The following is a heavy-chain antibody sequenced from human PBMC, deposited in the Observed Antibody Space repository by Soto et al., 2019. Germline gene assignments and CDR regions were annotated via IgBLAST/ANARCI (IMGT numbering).Heavy chain of an antibody. D-gene: IGHD1-26*01. CDR1: GFTLSGSA. Sequence: EVQLVESGGGLVQPGESLKLSCAASGFTLSGSAVHWVRQASGKGLEWVGRIRSKTHNYATDYIASVNGRFTMSRDDSNNTAYLQMNGLKTDDTAVYYCTRSGGSYSFGYWGQGTLVTVSS. CDR3: TRSGGSYSFGY. V-gene: IGHV3-73*02. J-gene: IGHJ4*02. CDR2: IRSKTHNYAT.